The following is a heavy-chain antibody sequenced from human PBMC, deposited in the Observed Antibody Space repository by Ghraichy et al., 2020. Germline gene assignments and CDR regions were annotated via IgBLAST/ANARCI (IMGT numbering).Heavy chain of an antibody. CDR1: GGTFSSYA. CDR2: IIPIFGTA. D-gene: IGHD6-19*01. J-gene: IGHJ5*02. V-gene: IGHV1-69*06. CDR3: ARVPPLWGSGTLGWFDP. Sequence: GGSLRLSCKASGGTFSSYAISWVRQAPGQGLEWMGGIIPIFGTANYAQKFQGRVTITADKSTSTAYMELSSLRSEDTAVYYCARVPPLWGSGTLGWFDPWGQGTLVTVSS.